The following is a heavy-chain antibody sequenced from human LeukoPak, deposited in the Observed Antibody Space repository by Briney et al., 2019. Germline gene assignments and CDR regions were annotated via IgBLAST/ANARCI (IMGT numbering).Heavy chain of an antibody. D-gene: IGHD2-2*01. CDR2: INPYNGNT. CDR3: ARDIYRPRQPAANDD. V-gene: IGHV1-18*01. J-gene: IGHJ4*02. Sequence: ASVKVSCKSSGYTFTSYGITWVRQAPGQGLEWLGWINPYNGNTNLTQNLQGRVTMTTDTSTSTDYMELKSLRSDDTAVYYCARDIYRPRQPAANDDWGQGTLVTVPS. CDR1: GYTFTSYG.